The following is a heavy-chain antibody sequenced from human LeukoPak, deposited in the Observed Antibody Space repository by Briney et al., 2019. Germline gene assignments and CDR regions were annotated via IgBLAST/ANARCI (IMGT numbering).Heavy chain of an antibody. CDR3: ARRMAASATGGRFQD. D-gene: IGHD6-25*01. CDR2: ISGSSGII. J-gene: IGHJ1*01. CDR1: GFTFNTYT. V-gene: IGHV3-48*04. Sequence: GGSLRLSCAASGFTFNTYTMNWVRQAPGKGLEWVSYISGSSGIIDYADSVKGRFTISRDNAKNSVCLQMNSLRAEDTAVYYCARRMAASATGGRFQDWGQGSLVTVSS.